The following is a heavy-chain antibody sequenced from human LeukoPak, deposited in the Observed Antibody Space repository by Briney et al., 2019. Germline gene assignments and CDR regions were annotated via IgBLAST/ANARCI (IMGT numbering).Heavy chain of an antibody. CDR2: INGSGYT. J-gene: IGHJ4*02. CDR1: GGSISSSSYY. D-gene: IGHD2-2*01. Sequence: SETLSLTCTVSGGSISSSSYYWSWIRQPPGKGLEWIGEINGSGYTNYNPSLKSRVTISADTSKNQFSLRLNSMTAADTAVYYCARQTRRSSSNDFGYWGQGTLVTVSS. V-gene: IGHV4-39*01. CDR3: ARQTRRSSSNDFGY.